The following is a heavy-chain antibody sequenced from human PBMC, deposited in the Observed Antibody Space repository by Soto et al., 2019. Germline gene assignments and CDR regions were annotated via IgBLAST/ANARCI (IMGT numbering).Heavy chain of an antibody. CDR3: ARGLTGWYGYDY. CDR1: GFTFRSSW. J-gene: IGHJ4*02. CDR2: ISSDANTK. V-gene: IGHV3-74*01. D-gene: IGHD6-19*01. Sequence: EVQLVESGGGLVQPGGSLRLSCVASGFTFRSSWMHWVRQAPGKGLVWVSRISSDANTKNYAEYAKGRFTIARDNAENTLYLQMDSLTAEDTAVYYCARGLTGWYGYDYWGQGTLLTVSS.